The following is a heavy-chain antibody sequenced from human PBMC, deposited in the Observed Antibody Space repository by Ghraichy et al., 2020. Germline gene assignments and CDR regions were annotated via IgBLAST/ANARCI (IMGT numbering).Heavy chain of an antibody. CDR1: GGSISSYY. D-gene: IGHD3-22*01. Sequence: SETLSLTCTVSGGSISSYYWSWIRQPAGKGLEWIGRIYTSGSTNYNPSLKSRVTMSVDTSKNQFSLKLSSVTAADTAVYYCARDSRYYYDSSGYYRDYYYYYGMDVWGQGTTVTVSS. V-gene: IGHV4-4*07. CDR3: ARDSRYYYDSSGYYRDYYYYYGMDV. J-gene: IGHJ6*02. CDR2: IYTSGST.